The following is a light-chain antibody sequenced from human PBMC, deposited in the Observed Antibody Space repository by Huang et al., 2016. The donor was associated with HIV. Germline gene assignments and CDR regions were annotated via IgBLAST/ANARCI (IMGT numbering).Light chain of an antibody. CDR1: PSVGHY. CDR2: DTS. Sequence: IVLTQSPATLAWYPGARVTLSCRASPSVGHYIAWYQQHPGQSPNLLIYDTSNRATGTPVSFSGSGSGTDFTLTSSSLESEDFAVYYCQQRSSGVTFGGGTKVQVK. CDR3: QQRSSGVT. V-gene: IGKV3-11*01. J-gene: IGKJ4*01.